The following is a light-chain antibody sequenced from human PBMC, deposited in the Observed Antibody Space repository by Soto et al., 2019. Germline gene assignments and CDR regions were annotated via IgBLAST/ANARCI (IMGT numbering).Light chain of an antibody. V-gene: IGKV3-11*01. J-gene: IGKJ4*01. CDR1: QNVGLN. CDR3: QERGRWPRAT. Sequence: EMVLTQSPATLSLSPGESATLSCRASQNVGLNFAWYQQKSGQPPRLLIHTTSSRATGIPARFSGSGSRTDFSLTISSLEPEDIAVYYGQERGRWPRATFGGGTKVEMK. CDR2: TTS.